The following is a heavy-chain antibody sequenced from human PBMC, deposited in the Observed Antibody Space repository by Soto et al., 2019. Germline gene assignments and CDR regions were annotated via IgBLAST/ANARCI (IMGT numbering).Heavy chain of an antibody. Sequence: EVQLVESGGGLVQPGGSLRLSCAASGFTFSSYDMHWVRQATGKGLEWVSAIGTAGDTYYPGSVKGRFTISRDNSKNTLYLQMNSLRAEDTAVYYCAKDSISLGYFDYWGQGTLVTVSS. CDR3: AKDSISLGYFDY. CDR2: IGTAGDT. V-gene: IGHV3-13*01. D-gene: IGHD3-16*02. CDR1: GFTFSSYD. J-gene: IGHJ4*02.